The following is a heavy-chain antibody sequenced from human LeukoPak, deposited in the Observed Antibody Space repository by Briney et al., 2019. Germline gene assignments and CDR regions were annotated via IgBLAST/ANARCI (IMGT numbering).Heavy chain of an antibody. J-gene: IGHJ4*02. V-gene: IGHV3-66*01. Sequence: GGSLTLSCAASGISLSSNYMTWVRQTPGQGLEWVSVIYSGGTTYYADSVKGRFTISKDSSKNTLYLQMNSLRAEDTAVYFCAVKYYFDSWGQGTLVTVSS. CDR2: IYSGGTT. CDR3: AVKYYFDS. CDR1: GISLSSNY.